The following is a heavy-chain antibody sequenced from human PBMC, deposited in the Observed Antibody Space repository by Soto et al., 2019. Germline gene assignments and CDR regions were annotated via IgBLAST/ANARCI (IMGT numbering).Heavy chain of an antibody. J-gene: IGHJ4*02. Sequence: EVQLVESGGGLVQPGRSLRLSCVASGFTADDYAMHWVRQAPGKGLEWVSGISSNSDTIDYADSVKGRFTISRDNDKNSPFLQMNRLSTEDTALYYCAKDMKWGGMTTIHYFDSWGQGTLVTVSS. CDR3: AKDMKWGGMTTIHYFDS. CDR2: ISSNSDTI. CDR1: GFTADDYA. D-gene: IGHD4-17*01. V-gene: IGHV3-9*02.